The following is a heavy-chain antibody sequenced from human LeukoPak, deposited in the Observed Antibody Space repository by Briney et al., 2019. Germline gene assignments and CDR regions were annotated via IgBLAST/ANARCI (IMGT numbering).Heavy chain of an antibody. CDR3: TRDPGDYNHDWYFDV. CDR1: GGSLSSYY. J-gene: IGHJ2*01. Sequence: SETLSLTCTVSGGSLSSYYWIWIRQPAGKGLEWIGRIHTSGNADYNPSLKSRVTMSVDTSKNQFSLRLRSVTAADTAVYCCTRDPGDYNHDWYFDVWGRGTLISVSS. CDR2: IHTSGNA. V-gene: IGHV4-4*07. D-gene: IGHD4-17*01.